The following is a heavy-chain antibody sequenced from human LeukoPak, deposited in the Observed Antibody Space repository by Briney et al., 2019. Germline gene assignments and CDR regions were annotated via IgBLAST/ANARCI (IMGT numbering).Heavy chain of an antibody. J-gene: IGHJ4*02. CDR3: AREEVNFDY. V-gene: IGHV3-21*01. CDR1: GFTFSVYW. CDR2: ISSSSSYI. D-gene: IGHD3-10*01. Sequence: PGGSLRLSCAASGFTFSVYWMSWVRQAPGKGLEWVSSISSSSSYIYYADSVKGRFTISRDNAKNSLYLQMNSLRAEDTAVYYCAREEVNFDYWGQGTLVTVSS.